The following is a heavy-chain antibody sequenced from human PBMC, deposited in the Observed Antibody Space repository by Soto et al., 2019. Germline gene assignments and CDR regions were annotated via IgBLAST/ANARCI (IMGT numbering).Heavy chain of an antibody. CDR1: GGSISSGGYY. V-gene: IGHV4-31*03. Sequence: PSETLSLTCTVSGGSISSGGYYWSWIRQHPGKGLEWIGYIYYSGSTYYNPSLKSRVTISVDTSKNQLSLKLSSVTAADTAVYYCARESSNYYDSSVPSEGFFDYWGQGTLVTVSS. J-gene: IGHJ4*02. D-gene: IGHD3-22*01. CDR3: ARESSNYYDSSVPSEGFFDY. CDR2: IYYSGST.